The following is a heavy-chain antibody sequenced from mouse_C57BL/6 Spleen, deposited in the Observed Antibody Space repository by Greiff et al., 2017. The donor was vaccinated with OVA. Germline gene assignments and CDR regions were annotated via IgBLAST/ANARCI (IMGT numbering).Heavy chain of an antibody. CDR1: GFTFSSYG. CDR3: ARLWEYYFDY. CDR2: ISSGGSYT. Sequence: EVKVVESGGDLVKPGGSLKLSCAASGFTFSSYGMSWVRQTPDKRLEWVATISSGGSYTYYPDSVKGRFTISRDNAKNTLYLQMSSLKSEDTAMYYCARLWEYYFDYWGQGTTLTVSS. D-gene: IGHD4-1*01. V-gene: IGHV5-6*01. J-gene: IGHJ2*01.